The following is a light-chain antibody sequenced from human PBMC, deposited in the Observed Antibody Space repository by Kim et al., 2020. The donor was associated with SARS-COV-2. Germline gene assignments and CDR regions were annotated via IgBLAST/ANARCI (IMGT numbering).Light chain of an antibody. Sequence: LSPGERASLSCRASHNVGSSYVAWYQQKGGRAPRLLIYAASTRATGIPDRFRGSGSGTDFTLTITRLEPEDFAVYYCQHYGTPPITFGQGTKLEI. CDR1: HNVGSSY. J-gene: IGKJ2*01. CDR3: QHYGTPPIT. CDR2: AAS. V-gene: IGKV3-20*01.